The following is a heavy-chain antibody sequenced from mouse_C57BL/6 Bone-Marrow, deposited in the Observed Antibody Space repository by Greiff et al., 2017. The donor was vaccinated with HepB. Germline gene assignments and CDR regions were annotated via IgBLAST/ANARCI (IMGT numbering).Heavy chain of an antibody. CDR3: TITTVVARDWYFDV. J-gene: IGHJ1*03. V-gene: IGHV14-4*01. CDR1: GFNIKDDY. CDR2: IDPENGDT. D-gene: IGHD1-1*01. Sequence: VQLKESGAELVRPGASVKLSCTASGFNIKDDYMHWVKQRPEQGLEWIGWIDPENGDTEYASKFQGKATITADTSSNTAYLQLSSLTSEDTAVYYCTITTVVARDWYFDVWGTGTTVTVSS.